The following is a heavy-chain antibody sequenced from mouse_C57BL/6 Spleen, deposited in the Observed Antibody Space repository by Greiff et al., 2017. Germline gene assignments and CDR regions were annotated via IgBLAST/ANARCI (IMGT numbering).Heavy chain of an antibody. Sequence: QVQLQQPGAELVMPGASVKLSCKASGYTFTSYWMHWAKQRPGQGLEWIGEIDPSDSYTKYNQKFKCKSTLTVDKSSSTAYMQLSSRTSEYSAVYYCAIITTVVARAMDYWGQGTSVTVSS. CDR2: IDPSDSYT. V-gene: IGHV1-69*01. CDR3: AIITTVVARAMDY. J-gene: IGHJ4*01. D-gene: IGHD1-1*01. CDR1: GYTFTSYW.